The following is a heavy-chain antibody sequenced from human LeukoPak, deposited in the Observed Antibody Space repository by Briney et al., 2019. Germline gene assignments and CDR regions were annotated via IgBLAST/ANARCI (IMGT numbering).Heavy chain of an antibody. V-gene: IGHV5-51*01. D-gene: IGHD2-2*01. CDR2: IYPGDSDT. CDR3: ARSRPADY. Sequence: GASLQISFKGSGYSFTSYWIGWVRPMPGKGLEWMGIIYPGDSDTRYSPSFQGQVTISADKSINTAYLQWNSLKASDTAMYYCARSRPADYWGQGTLVTVSS. CDR1: GYSFTSYW. J-gene: IGHJ4*02.